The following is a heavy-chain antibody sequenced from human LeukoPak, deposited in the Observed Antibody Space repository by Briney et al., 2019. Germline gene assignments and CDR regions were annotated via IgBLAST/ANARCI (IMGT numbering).Heavy chain of an antibody. CDR1: GGSISSSSYY. D-gene: IGHD2-2*01. V-gene: IGHV4-39*07. J-gene: IGHJ4*02. CDR3: ARDSVNCSTTSCSDYLDY. Sequence: PSETLSLTCTVSGGSISSSSYYWGWIRQPPGKGLEWIGSIYYSGSTYYNPSLKSRVTISLDTSKKQFSLKLSSVTAADTAVYFCARDSVNCSTTSCSDYLDYWGQGTLVTVSS. CDR2: IYYSGST.